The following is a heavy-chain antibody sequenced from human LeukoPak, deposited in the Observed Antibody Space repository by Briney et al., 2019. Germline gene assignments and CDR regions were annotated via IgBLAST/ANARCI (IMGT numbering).Heavy chain of an antibody. J-gene: IGHJ6*02. CDR1: GGSFSGYY. CDR2: INHSGST. CDR3: AREIHYYGMDV. Sequence: SETLSLTCAVYGGSFSGYYWSWIRQPPGKGLEWIGEINHSGSTNYNPSLKSRVTISVDTSKNQFSLKLSSVTAADTAVYYCAREIHYYGMDVWGQGTTVTVS. V-gene: IGHV4-34*01.